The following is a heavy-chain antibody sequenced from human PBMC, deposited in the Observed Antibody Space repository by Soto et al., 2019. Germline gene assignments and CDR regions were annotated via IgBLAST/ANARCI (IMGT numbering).Heavy chain of an antibody. J-gene: IGHJ5*02. Sequence: QVHLVQSGVEVKTPGASVKVSCQASGYTFFTYDISWVRQAPGQGLEWMGWISTYSGDTKYAQKFQGRVTMTTDTYTITAYLELRSLRSDETAVYYCARHHGPTTSENWFDPWGQGTLVTVSS. CDR1: GYTFFTYD. V-gene: IGHV1-18*01. CDR3: ARHHGPTTSENWFDP. D-gene: IGHD5-12*01. CDR2: ISTYSGDT.